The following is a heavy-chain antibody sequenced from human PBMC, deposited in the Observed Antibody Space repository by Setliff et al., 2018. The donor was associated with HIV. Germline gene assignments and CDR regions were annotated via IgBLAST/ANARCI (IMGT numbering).Heavy chain of an antibody. CDR1: GRAFTGYF. CDR2: INHSGSV. V-gene: IGHV4-34*01. Sequence: SETLSLTCAVYGRAFTGYFWTWIRHFPGKGLEWIGEINHSGSVNYNPSHKSRVNISVDMSKNQVSLKVTSVNVADTATYFCAAKPMIRGKPFDSWGQGTLVT. CDR3: AAKPMIRGKPFDS. D-gene: IGHD3-10*01. J-gene: IGHJ5*01.